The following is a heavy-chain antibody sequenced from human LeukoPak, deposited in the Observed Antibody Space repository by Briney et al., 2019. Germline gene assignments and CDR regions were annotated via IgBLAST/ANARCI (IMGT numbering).Heavy chain of an antibody. D-gene: IGHD4-17*01. CDR2: ISGSGDNI. J-gene: IGHJ4*02. Sequence: GGSLRLSCAASGFTFSSYAMSWVRQAPGKGLEWVSAISGSGDNIWYADSVRGRFTISRDSSKNTLYLQMYSLRAEDTAVYYCAKVQDPTRVTTNFDSWGQGTLVTVSS. CDR3: AKVQDPTRVTTNFDS. V-gene: IGHV3-23*01. CDR1: GFTFSSYA.